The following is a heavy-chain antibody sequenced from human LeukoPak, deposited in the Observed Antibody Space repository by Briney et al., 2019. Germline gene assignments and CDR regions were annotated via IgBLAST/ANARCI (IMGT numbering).Heavy chain of an antibody. CDR3: ARDRRYCSGGSCYSIFDY. V-gene: IGHV3-11*01. CDR1: GFTFSDYY. CDR2: ISSSGSTI. J-gene: IGHJ4*02. D-gene: IGHD2-15*01. Sequence: GGSLRLSCAASGFTFSDYYMSWIRQAPGKGLGWVSYISSSGSTIYYADSVKGRFTISRDNAKNSLYLQMNSLRAEDTAVYYCARDRRYCSGGSCYSIFDYWGQGTLVTVSS.